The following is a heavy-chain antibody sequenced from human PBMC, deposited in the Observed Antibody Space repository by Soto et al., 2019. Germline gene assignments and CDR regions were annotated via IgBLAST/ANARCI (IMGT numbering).Heavy chain of an antibody. CDR1: EGTFNSYA. CDR3: ASGASRWYPYFFDS. J-gene: IGHJ4*02. V-gene: IGHV1-69*01. CDR2: IIPHYNTL. D-gene: IGHD6-13*01. Sequence: QAQVVQSGAEVRKTGSSVKLSCKASEGTFNSYAIAWVRQAPGQGLEWMGGIIPHYNTLNYAQKFKDRVTITADDSTNTVYMELSSLRSDDTAVYFCASGASRWYPYFFDSWAQGTLVTVSS.